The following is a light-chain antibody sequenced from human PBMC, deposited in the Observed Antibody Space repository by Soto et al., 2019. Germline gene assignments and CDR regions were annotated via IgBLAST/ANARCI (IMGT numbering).Light chain of an antibody. CDR1: SSNIGAGYD. CDR3: QSYDSSLSGYV. CDR2: GNR. J-gene: IGLJ1*01. V-gene: IGLV1-40*01. Sequence: QSVLTQAPSVSGAPGQRVTLSCTGSSSNIGAGYDVHWYQQLPGTAPKLLIYGNRYRPSGVPDRFSSSKSGTSASLAITGLQAEDEADYYCQSYDSSLSGYVFGTGTKVTVL.